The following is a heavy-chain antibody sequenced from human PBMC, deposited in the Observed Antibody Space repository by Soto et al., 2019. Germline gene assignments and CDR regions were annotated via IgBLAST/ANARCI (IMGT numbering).Heavy chain of an antibody. Sequence: PGESLKISCKGSGYSFSDYWIGWVRQMPGKGLEWMGIIYPGDSDTRYSPSFQGQVTISADKSINTAYLQWSSLKASDTAMYYCARRKVVVVAATQDYYYYMDVWGKGTTVTVSS. CDR1: GYSFSDYW. CDR3: ARRKVVVVAATQDYYYYMDV. J-gene: IGHJ6*03. V-gene: IGHV5-51*01. D-gene: IGHD2-15*01. CDR2: IYPGDSDT.